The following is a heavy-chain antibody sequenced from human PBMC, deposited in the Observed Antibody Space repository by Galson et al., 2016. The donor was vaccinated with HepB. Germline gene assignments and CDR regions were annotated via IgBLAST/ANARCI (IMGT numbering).Heavy chain of an antibody. J-gene: IGHJ4*02. CDR2: VCTIGSATTM. D-gene: IGHD3-22*01. CDR1: GFTVSSYE. Sequence: SLGLPCAASGFTVSSYELNWVRQAPGKGLEWVSYVCTIGSATTMFYADSVKGRFTISRDNSKNALHLQMNSLRAEDTAMYFCARRFSGSYLGQGTLVTVSS. V-gene: IGHV3-48*03. CDR3: ARRFSGSY.